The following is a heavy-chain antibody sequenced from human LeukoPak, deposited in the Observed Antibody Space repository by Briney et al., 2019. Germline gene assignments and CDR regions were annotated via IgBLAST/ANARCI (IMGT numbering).Heavy chain of an antibody. V-gene: IGHV3-7*03. CDR1: GFTFSSYW. D-gene: IGHD3-10*01. J-gene: IGHJ6*02. Sequence: GGSLRLSCAASGFTFSSYWLNWARQAPGKELEWVASINHNGNVNYYVDSVKGRFTISRDNAKNSLYLQMSNLRAEDTAVYFCARGGGLDVWGQGATVTVSS. CDR3: ARGGGLDV. CDR2: INHNGNVN.